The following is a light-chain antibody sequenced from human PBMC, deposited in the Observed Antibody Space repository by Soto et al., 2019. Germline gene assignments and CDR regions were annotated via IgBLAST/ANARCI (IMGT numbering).Light chain of an antibody. CDR2: DNS. V-gene: IGLV1-51*01. CDR3: GTWDSSLSAVV. J-gene: IGLJ1*01. Sequence: QSVLSQPPSLSAAPGQKVTISCYGSNSNIENNFVSWFRQFPGAAPDLLIFDNSNRPSGIPDRFSGSKSGSSATLAIPGLQAGDEAHYYCGTWDSSLSAVVFGTGTKVTVL. CDR1: NSNIENNF.